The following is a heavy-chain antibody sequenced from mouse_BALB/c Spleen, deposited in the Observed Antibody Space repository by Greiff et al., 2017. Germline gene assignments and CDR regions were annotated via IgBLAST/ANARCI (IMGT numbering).Heavy chain of an antibody. V-gene: IGHV2-9*02. Sequence: QVQLQQSGPGLVAPSQSLSITCTASGFSLTSSGVHWVRQPPGQGLEWLGVIWAGGGTNYNSELMSSLSISKDNSKSQVFLKMSSLQTADTALYYCARDDFAMDYWGQGTTVTVSS. CDR2: IWAGGGT. CDR1: GFSLTSSG. CDR3: ARDDFAMDY. J-gene: IGHJ4*01.